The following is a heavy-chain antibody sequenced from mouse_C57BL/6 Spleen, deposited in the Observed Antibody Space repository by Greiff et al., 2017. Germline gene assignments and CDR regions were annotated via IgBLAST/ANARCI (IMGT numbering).Heavy chain of an antibody. Sequence: QVHVKQSGAELVKPGASVKISCKASGYAFSSYWMNWVKQRPGKGLEWIGQIYPGDGDTNYNGKFKGKATLTADKSSSPAYMQLSSLTSEDSAVYFCARGTTVVAFDYWGQGTTLTVSS. J-gene: IGHJ2*01. CDR3: ARGTTVVAFDY. D-gene: IGHD1-1*01. V-gene: IGHV1-80*01. CDR2: IYPGDGDT. CDR1: GYAFSSYW.